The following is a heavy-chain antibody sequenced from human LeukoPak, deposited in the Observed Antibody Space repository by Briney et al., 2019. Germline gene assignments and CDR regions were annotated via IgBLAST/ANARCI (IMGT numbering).Heavy chain of an antibody. V-gene: IGHV1-8*01. CDR3: ARMDAADYDDYRDYYGMDV. D-gene: IGHD4-17*01. CDR1: GYTFTSYD. CDR2: MNPNSGNT. Sequence: ASVKVSCKASGYTFTSYDINWVRQATGQGLEWMGWMNPNSGNTGYAQKFQGRVTMTRNTSISTAYMELSSLRSEDTAVYYCARMDAADYDDYRDYYGMDVWGQGTTVTVSS. J-gene: IGHJ6*02.